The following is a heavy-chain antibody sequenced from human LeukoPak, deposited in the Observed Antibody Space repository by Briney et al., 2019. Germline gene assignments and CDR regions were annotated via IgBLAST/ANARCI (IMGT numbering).Heavy chain of an antibody. Sequence: SETLSLTCTVSGGSISGYHWSWVRQPPGKGLEWIGYISYSGSTNYNPSLKSRVTISVDTSKNQFSLKLSSVTAADTAVYYCARDVRGYQGGFYYYMDVWGKGTSVTVSS. CDR1: GGSISGYH. V-gene: IGHV4-59*01. CDR3: ARDVRGYQGGFYYYMDV. D-gene: IGHD3-3*01. CDR2: ISYSGST. J-gene: IGHJ6*03.